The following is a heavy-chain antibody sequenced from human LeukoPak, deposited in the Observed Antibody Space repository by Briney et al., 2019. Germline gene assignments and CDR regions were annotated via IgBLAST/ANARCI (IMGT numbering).Heavy chain of an antibody. V-gene: IGHV3-15*01. D-gene: IGHD2-2*01. Sequence: GGSLRLSCAASGFTFSNAWMSWVRQAPGKGLEWVGRIKSKTDGGTTDYAAPVKGRFTISRDDSKNTLYLQMNSLKTEDTAVYYCTTDSVVVPAADAFDIWGQGTMVTVSS. CDR3: TTDSVVVPAADAFDI. CDR2: IKSKTDGGTT. J-gene: IGHJ3*02. CDR1: GFTFSNAW.